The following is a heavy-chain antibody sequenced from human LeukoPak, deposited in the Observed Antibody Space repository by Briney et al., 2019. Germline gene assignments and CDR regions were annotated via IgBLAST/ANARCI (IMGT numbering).Heavy chain of an antibody. Sequence: ASVKVSCKASGYTFTGYYMHWVRQAPGQGLEWMGWINPNSGGTNYAQKFQGWVTMTRDTSISTAYMELSRLRSDDTAVYYCARDAGTTFYYGMDVWGKGTTVTVSS. CDR2: INPNSGGT. D-gene: IGHD1-1*01. CDR1: GYTFTGYY. J-gene: IGHJ6*04. V-gene: IGHV1-2*04. CDR3: ARDAGTTFYYGMDV.